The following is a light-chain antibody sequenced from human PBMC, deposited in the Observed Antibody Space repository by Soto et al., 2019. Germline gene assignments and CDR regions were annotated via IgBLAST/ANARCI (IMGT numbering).Light chain of an antibody. CDR3: QQSFATPIYT. V-gene: IGKV1-39*01. CDR1: QTISTY. J-gene: IGKJ2*01. CDR2: GAS. Sequence: DIQMTQSPSTLSASIGDTVTITCRASQTISTYLNWYQQKPGKAPQLLIYGASSLQSEIPSRFTGSGSGTHFTLTITSLQPEDFAIYYCQQSFATPIYTFGQGTRLEI.